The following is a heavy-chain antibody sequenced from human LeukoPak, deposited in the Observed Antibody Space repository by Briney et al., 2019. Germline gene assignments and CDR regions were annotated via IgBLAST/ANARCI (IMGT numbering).Heavy chain of an antibody. Sequence: SETLSLTCTVSGGSISSYYWSWIRQPAGKGLEWIGYIYYSGSTNYNPSLKSRVTISVDTSKNQFSLHLNSVTPEDTAVYYCVREVWLGDEFHWLDPWGQGTLVTVSS. J-gene: IGHJ5*02. CDR2: IYYSGST. CDR3: VREVWLGDEFHWLDP. V-gene: IGHV4-59*12. D-gene: IGHD5-18*01. CDR1: GGSISSYY.